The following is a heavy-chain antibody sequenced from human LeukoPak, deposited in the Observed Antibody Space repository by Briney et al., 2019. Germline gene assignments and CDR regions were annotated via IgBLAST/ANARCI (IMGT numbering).Heavy chain of an antibody. CDR3: ARGVWCSSTSCSYYYYYYMDV. D-gene: IGHD2-2*01. Sequence: PGGSLRLSCAASGFTFSSYWMHWVRQAPGKGLVWVSRISCDGSSTTYADAVKGRFTISRDNAKNTLYLQMSSLRAEDTAVYYCARGVWCSSTSCSYYYYYYMDVWGKGTTVTVSS. J-gene: IGHJ6*03. V-gene: IGHV3-74*01. CDR1: GFTFSSYW. CDR2: ISCDGSST.